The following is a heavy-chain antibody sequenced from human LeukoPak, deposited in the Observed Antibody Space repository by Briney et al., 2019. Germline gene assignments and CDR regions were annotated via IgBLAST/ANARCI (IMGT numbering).Heavy chain of an antibody. D-gene: IGHD2-2*01. V-gene: IGHV3-48*03. J-gene: IGHJ4*02. CDR3: ASSTKRVFDY. Sequence: GGSLRLSCAASGFTFSSYEMNWVRQAPGKGLEWVSYISSSGSTIYYADSVKGRFTISRDNAKNSLHLQMNSLRAEDTAVYYCASSTKRVFDYWGQGTLVTVSS. CDR2: ISSSGSTI. CDR1: GFTFSSYE.